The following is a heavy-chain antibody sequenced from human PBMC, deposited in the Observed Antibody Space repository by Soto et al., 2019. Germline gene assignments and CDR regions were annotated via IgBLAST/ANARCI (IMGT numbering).Heavy chain of an antibody. D-gene: IGHD4-17*01. CDR1: GYIFTSYG. V-gene: IGHV1-18*01. CDR2: ISAHNGKT. J-gene: IGHJ4*02. CDR3: ARGRYGDY. Sequence: QAHLVQSGPEVKKPGASVKVSCKGSGYIFTSYGIVWVRQAPGQGLEWMGWISAHNGKTEYAQKFQGRVTVTRDTSTSTAYLELRSLRSDDTALYYCARGRYGDYWGQGALVTVSS.